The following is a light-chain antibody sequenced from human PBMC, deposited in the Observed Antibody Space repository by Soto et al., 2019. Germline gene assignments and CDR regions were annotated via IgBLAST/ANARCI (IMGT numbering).Light chain of an antibody. Sequence: EVVMTQSPDSLSVSSGERATLSCRASQSISRSLAWYQQKPGQAPRLLIYGASTRATGIPARFSGSGSGTDFTLTISSLEPEDFAVYYCQQRSNWPLTFGGGTKVDIK. J-gene: IGKJ4*01. CDR3: QQRSNWPLT. CDR2: GAS. V-gene: IGKV3-11*01. CDR1: QSISRS.